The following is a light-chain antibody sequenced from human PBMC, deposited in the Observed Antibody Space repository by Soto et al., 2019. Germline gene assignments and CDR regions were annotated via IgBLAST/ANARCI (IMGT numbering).Light chain of an antibody. CDR2: GNT. CDR1: SSNIGAGYD. V-gene: IGLV1-40*01. J-gene: IGLJ2*01. CDR3: QSYDSSLSGYVV. Sequence: QSVLTQPPSVSGAPGQRVTISCTGSSSNIGAGYDVHWYQQVPGTAPKVLIYGNTNRPSGVPDRFSASKSGTSASLAITGLQAEDEADYYCQSYDSSLSGYVVFGGGTKLTVL.